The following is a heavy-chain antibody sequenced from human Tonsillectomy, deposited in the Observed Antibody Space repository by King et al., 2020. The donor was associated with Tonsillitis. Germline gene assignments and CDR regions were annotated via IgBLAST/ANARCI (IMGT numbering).Heavy chain of an antibody. D-gene: IGHD4-17*01. Sequence: VQLQESGPGLVKPSETLSLTCAVSGYSISSGYYWGWVRQSPGKGLEWIGTIYHSGSTHYNLSLKSRVTISVDTSKNQFSLKLSSVTAADTAVYYCASLKSDYPYYFDYWGQGTLVTVSS. CDR2: IYHSGST. CDR3: ASLKSDYPYYFDY. J-gene: IGHJ4*02. V-gene: IGHV4-38-2*01. CDR1: GYSISSGYY.